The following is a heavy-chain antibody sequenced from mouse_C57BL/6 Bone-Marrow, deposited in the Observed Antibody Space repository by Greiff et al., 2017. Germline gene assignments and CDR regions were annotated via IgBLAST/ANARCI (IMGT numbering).Heavy chain of an antibody. CDR3: ARPGSYAMDY. V-gene: IGHV5-17*01. CDR2: ISSGSSTI. J-gene: IGHJ4*01. Sequence: EVKLVESGGGLVKPGGSLKLSCAASGFTFSDYGMHWVRQAPEKGLEWVAYISSGSSTIYYADTVKGRFTISRDNAKNTLFLQVTSLRSEDTAVYYCARPGSYAMDYWGQGTSVTVSS. CDR1: GFTFSDYG.